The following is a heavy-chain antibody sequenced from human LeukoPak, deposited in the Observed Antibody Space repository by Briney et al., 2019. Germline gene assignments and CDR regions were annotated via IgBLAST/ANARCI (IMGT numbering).Heavy chain of an antibody. CDR2: IGPNSGGT. V-gene: IGHV1-2*02. J-gene: IGHJ6*02. CDR3: ARDGDSYGYYYYGMDV. Sequence: GASVKVSCKASGYTFTDYHIHWVRQAPGQGLEWMGWIGPNSGGTDYAQKFQGRVTMTRDTSISTAYLVLSRLASDDTAVYYCARDGDSYGYYYYGMDVWGQGTTVTVSS. D-gene: IGHD5-18*01. CDR1: GYTFTDYH.